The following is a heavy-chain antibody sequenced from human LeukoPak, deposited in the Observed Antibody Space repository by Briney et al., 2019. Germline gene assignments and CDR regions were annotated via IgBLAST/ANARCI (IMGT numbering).Heavy chain of an antibody. J-gene: IGHJ4*02. CDR3: ARRFSYYGSGSHFDY. CDR1: GYSFTTHW. CDR2: IYPGDSDT. V-gene: IGHV5-51*01. D-gene: IGHD3-10*01. Sequence: GESLKISCKGSGYSFTTHWIGWVRQMPGKGLEWMGIIYPGDSDTRYSPSFEGQVTVSADKSISTAYLQWSSLKASDTAMYYCARRFSYYGSGSHFDYWGQGTLVTVSS.